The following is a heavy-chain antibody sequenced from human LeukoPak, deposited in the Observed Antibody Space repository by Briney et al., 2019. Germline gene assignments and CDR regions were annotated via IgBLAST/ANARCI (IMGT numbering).Heavy chain of an antibody. CDR2: IHSDGST. CDR3: ARDLDYFDSSGSHRRRNYFDY. CDR1: GFTFTSYS. J-gene: IGHJ4*02. Sequence: GGSLRLSCAASGFTFTSYSMNWVRQAPGKGLEWVSIIHSDGSTYYADSVKGRFTISRDNYKNTLYLQINSLRGEDTAMYYCARDLDYFDSSGSHRRRNYFDYWGQGTLVTVSS. V-gene: IGHV3-53*01. D-gene: IGHD3-22*01.